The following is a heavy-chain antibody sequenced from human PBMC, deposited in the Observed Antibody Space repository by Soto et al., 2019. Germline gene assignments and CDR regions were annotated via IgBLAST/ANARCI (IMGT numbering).Heavy chain of an antibody. D-gene: IGHD1-26*01. CDR3: ALRKTGSYFDY. Sequence: EVQLLESGGGLVQPGGTLRLSCAASGFTFSSYAMSWVRQAPGKGLEWVSGIVAIGAGTYYADSVKGRFTISRDNSKNTLHLQMNSLRAEDTALYYCALRKTGSYFDYCGQGTLVTVSS. CDR1: GFTFSSYA. V-gene: IGHV3-23*01. J-gene: IGHJ4*02. CDR2: IVAIGAGT.